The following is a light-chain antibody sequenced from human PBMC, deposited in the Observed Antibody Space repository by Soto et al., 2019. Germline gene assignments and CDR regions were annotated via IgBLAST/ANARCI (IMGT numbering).Light chain of an antibody. CDR1: QSVSSY. J-gene: IGKJ1*01. Sequence: EIVLTQSPATLSLSPGDRATLSCRASQSVSSYLAWYQQKPGQVPRLVIDDASNRATGIPGRFSGSGSGTDFTLTISSLEPEDFGVYYCQQRSSWPRTFGQGTKVEIK. CDR3: QQRSSWPRT. CDR2: DAS. V-gene: IGKV3-11*01.